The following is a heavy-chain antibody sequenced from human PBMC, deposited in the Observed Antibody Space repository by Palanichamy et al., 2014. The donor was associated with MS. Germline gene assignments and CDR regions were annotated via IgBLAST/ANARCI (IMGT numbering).Heavy chain of an antibody. J-gene: IGHJ4*02. D-gene: IGHD5-12*01. CDR2: ISHSGST. Sequence: QVQLHQWGAGLLKPSETLSLTCAVYGGSFSSNYRNWIRQPPGKGLEWIGEISHSGSTNYNPSLKSRATLSVDTSKKQFSLNLNSVTAADTAVYYCARGQKWPGLRVDYWGQGALVTVSS. V-gene: IGHV4-34*01. CDR3: ARGQKWPGLRVDY. CDR1: GGSFSSNY.